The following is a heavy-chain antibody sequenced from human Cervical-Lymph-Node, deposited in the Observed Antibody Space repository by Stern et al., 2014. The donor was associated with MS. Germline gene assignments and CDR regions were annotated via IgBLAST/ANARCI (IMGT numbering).Heavy chain of an antibody. CDR2: ISFLGST. V-gene: IGHV4-39*01. Sequence: QLQLQESGPGLVQPSETRSLTCNVSGASVRRSIYFWGWVRQPPGKGLEWIGTISFLGSTYYNPSLKSRVTISMDASKNQFSLTLTSLSAADTAVYYCARPTSGSHPSFDPWGQGTLVTVSS. D-gene: IGHD3-22*01. CDR3: ARPTSGSHPSFDP. J-gene: IGHJ5*02. CDR1: GASVRRSIYF.